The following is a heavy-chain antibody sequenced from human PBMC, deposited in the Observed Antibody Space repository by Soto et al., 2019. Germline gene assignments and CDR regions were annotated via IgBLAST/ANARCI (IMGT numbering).Heavy chain of an antibody. D-gene: IGHD1-26*01. CDR1: GGSISSYY. J-gene: IGHJ6*02. CDR3: ARDMGIVGARDYYYYGMDV. Sequence: SATLSLTCTVSGGSISSYYWSWIRQPPGKGLEWIGYIYYSGSTNYNPSLKSRVTISVDTSKNQFSLKLSSVTAADTAVYYCARDMGIVGARDYYYYGMDVWGQGTTVTVSS. V-gene: IGHV4-59*01. CDR2: IYYSGST.